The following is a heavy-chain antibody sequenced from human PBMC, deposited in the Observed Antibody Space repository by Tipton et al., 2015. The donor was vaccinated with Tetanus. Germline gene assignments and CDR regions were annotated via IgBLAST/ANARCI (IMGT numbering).Heavy chain of an antibody. Sequence: QVQLVQSGAEVKKPGASVKVSCKASGYTFPRYGISWVRQAPGQGLEWMGWIDTDNGKANYAQRFHDRVTMTTDASSSTVYMELRSRGSDGTAVYYWARAAGGGRRINGPAGIDYWGQGTLVTVSS. CDR2: IDTDNGKA. D-gene: IGHD1-20*01. CDR1: GYTFPRYG. V-gene: IGHV1-18*01. J-gene: IGHJ4*02. CDR3: ARAAGGGRRINGPAGIDY.